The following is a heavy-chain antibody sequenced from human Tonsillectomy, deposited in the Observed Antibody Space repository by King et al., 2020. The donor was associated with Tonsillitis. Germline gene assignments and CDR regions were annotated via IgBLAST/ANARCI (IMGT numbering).Heavy chain of an antibody. D-gene: IGHD6-13*01. CDR3: ARSGGSSWYDWFDP. V-gene: IGHV4-39*01. J-gene: IGHJ5*02. CDR1: GGSISRSSYY. CDR2: SYYSGST. Sequence: QLQESGPGLVKPSETLSLTCTVSGGSISRSSYYWGWLRQSPGRGLGWIGTSYYSGSTYYNPSLKSRLTISVETSKNQFSLKLSSVTAADTAVYYCARSGGSSWYDWFDPWGQGTLVTVSS.